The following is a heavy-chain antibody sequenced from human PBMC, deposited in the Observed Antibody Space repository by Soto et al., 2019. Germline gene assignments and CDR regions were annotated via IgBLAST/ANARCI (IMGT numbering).Heavy chain of an antibody. D-gene: IGHD2-2*01. V-gene: IGHV1-69*08. CDR1: GGTFSRYS. Sequence: QVQLVKSGAEVKKPGSSVKVSCKASGGTFSRYSITWVRQAPGHGLEWIGRIIPIFGIASYAQKFQGRVTITADESTSTDYMELSSLRSDDTAVYYCAREDRDRETGLVPAAIDGMDGWGQGTTVTVSS. J-gene: IGHJ6*02. CDR2: IIPIFGIA. CDR3: AREDRDRETGLVPAAIDGMDG.